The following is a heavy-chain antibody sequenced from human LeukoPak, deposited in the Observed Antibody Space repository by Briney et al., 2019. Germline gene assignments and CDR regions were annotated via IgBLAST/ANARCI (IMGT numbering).Heavy chain of an antibody. CDR3: ARDGDYCGGGCGYYYYGMDV. CDR2: ISFDGRNK. J-gene: IGHJ6*02. V-gene: IGHV3-30*04. CDR1: GFTFNSYA. Sequence: GRSLILSCAVSGFTFNSYAMHWVRQAPGKGLEWVALISFDGRNKYYADSVKGRFTISRDNSKNTLYLQMNSLRAEDTAVYYCARDGDYCGGGCGYYYYGMDVWGQGTTVTVSS. D-gene: IGHD2-21*02.